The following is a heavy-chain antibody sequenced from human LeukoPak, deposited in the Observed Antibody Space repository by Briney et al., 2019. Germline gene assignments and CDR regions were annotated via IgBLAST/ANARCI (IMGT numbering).Heavy chain of an antibody. CDR3: ARDGTAAGLYFDL. CDR2: IRQGGSEK. V-gene: IGHV3-7*01. Sequence: GGSLRLSCAVSGFTFTDYWMNWVRQAPGKGLEWVASIRQGGSEKTYEDSVKGRFTISRDNTKNSLSLQVNSLRVEDTAVYYCARDGTAAGLYFDLWGQGTLVTVSS. CDR1: GFTFTDYW. D-gene: IGHD6-13*01. J-gene: IGHJ4*01.